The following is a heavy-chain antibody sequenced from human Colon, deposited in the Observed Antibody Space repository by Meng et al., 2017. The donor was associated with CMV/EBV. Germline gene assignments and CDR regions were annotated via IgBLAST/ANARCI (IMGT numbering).Heavy chain of an antibody. J-gene: IGHJ4*02. V-gene: IGHV3-30*04. D-gene: IGHD4-11*01. CDR3: ARALTHDHSFFDY. CDR2: ISFDENDE. Sequence: SCAASGFTFSTFPMHWVRQTPGKGLEWVAFISFDENDEYYSDSVKGRFTISRDNSKNTLNLQMNSLRTEDTAMYYCARALTHDHSFFDYWGQGTLVTVSS. CDR1: GFTFSTFP.